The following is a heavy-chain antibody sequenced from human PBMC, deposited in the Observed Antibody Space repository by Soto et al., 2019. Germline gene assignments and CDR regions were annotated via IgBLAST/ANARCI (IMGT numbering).Heavy chain of an antibody. CDR2: ISSSSSYI. CDR3: ARDGNGDDNWFDP. CDR1: GFTFSSYS. Sequence: GGSLRLSCAASGFTFSSYSMNWVRQAPGKGLEWVSSISSSSSYIYYADPVKGRFTISRDNAKNSLYLQMNNLRAEDTAVYYCARDGNGDDNWFDPWGQGTLVTVSS. D-gene: IGHD4-17*01. J-gene: IGHJ5*02. V-gene: IGHV3-21*01.